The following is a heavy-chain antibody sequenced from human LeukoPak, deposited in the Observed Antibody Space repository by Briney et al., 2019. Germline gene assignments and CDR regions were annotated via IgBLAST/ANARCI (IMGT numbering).Heavy chain of an antibody. V-gene: IGHV3-23*01. CDR3: AKFPARGGYNSDFDY. J-gene: IGHJ4*02. D-gene: IGHD5-24*01. CDR1: GFTFSSYA. CDR2: ISGSGGST. Sequence: GGSLRLSCAASGFTFSSYAMSWVRQAPGKGRLWVSAISGSGGSTYYADSVEGRFTISRDNSKNTLYLQMNSLRAEDTAVYYCAKFPARGGYNSDFDYWGQGTLVTVSS.